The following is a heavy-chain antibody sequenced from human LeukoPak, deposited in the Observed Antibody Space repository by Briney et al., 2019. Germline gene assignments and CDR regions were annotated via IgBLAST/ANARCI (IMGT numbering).Heavy chain of an antibody. Sequence: PGGSLRLSCAASGFTFSTYSMNWVRQAPGKGLEWVSYISSSGNTIYYADSVKGRFTISRDNAETSLHLQMNSLRAEDTAVYYCARGGNHGDYWYFDLWGRGTLVTVSS. CDR1: GFTFSTYS. CDR2: ISSSGNTI. V-gene: IGHV3-48*04. J-gene: IGHJ2*01. D-gene: IGHD4-17*01. CDR3: ARGGNHGDYWYFDL.